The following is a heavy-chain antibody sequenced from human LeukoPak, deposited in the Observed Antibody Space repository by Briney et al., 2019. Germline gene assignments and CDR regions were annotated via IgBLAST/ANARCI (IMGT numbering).Heavy chain of an antibody. CDR2: INPNSGGT. CDR3: AREAYDILTGYYDY. Sequence: ASVKVSCKASGYTFTGYYMHWVRQAPGQGLEWMGWINPNSGGTNYAQKFQGRVTMTRDTSISTAYMELSRLRSDDTAVYYCAREAYDILTGYYDYWGQGTLVTASS. V-gene: IGHV1-2*02. D-gene: IGHD3-9*01. CDR1: GYTFTGYY. J-gene: IGHJ4*02.